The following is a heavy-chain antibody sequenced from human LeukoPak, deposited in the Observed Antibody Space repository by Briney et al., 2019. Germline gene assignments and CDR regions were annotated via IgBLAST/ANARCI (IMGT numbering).Heavy chain of an antibody. V-gene: IGHV3-9*01. J-gene: IGHJ3*02. CDR1: GFTFSSYA. D-gene: IGHD1-26*01. Sequence: GGSLRLSCAASGFTFSSYAMHWVRQAPGKGLEWVSGISWNSGSIGYADSVKGRFTISRDNAKNSLYLQMNSLRAEDTALYYCASPLVGATRGYAFDIWGQGTMVTVSS. CDR3: ASPLVGATRGYAFDI. CDR2: ISWNSGSI.